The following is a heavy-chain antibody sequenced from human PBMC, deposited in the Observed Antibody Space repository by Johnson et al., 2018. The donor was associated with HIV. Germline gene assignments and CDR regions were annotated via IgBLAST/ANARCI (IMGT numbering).Heavy chain of an antibody. V-gene: IGHV3-30*19. CDR1: GFTLSNYG. D-gene: IGHD3-22*01. CDR2: IWHDGSNK. J-gene: IGHJ3*02. Sequence: QVQLVESGGGVVQPGRSLRLSCAASGFTLSNYGMHWVRQAPGKGLEWVAVIWHDGSNKYYADSVKGRFTISRDNSKNTLYLQMNSLRAEDTAVYYCATSLYYYDSSGFSFDAFDIWGQGTLVTVSS. CDR3: ATSLYYYDSSGFSFDAFDI.